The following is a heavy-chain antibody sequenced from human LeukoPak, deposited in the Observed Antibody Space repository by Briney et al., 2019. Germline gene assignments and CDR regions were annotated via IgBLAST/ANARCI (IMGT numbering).Heavy chain of an antibody. CDR3: ARHESGWSGAFDI. CDR2: IYYSGNT. J-gene: IGHJ3*02. Sequence: PSETLSLTCSVSGGSISYYYWTWIRQPPGKGLEWIGYIYYSGNTDSNPSLKSRVTISVDTSKNQFSLKLSSVTAADTAVYYCARHESGWSGAFDIWGQGTMVTVSS. V-gene: IGHV4-59*08. D-gene: IGHD3-3*01. CDR1: GGSISYYY.